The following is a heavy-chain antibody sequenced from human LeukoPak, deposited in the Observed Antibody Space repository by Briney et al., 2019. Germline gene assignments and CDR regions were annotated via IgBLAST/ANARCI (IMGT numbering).Heavy chain of an antibody. CDR3: ARAGRANYFENWHFDL. CDR2: IYYSGST. Sequence: SETLSLTCTVSGGSISSGGYYWSWIRQHPGKGLEWIGYIYYSGSTYYNPSLKSRVTISVDTSKNQISLRLTSVTAADTAVYYCARAGRANYFENWHFDLWGRGTLVTVS. V-gene: IGHV4-31*03. CDR1: GGSISSGGYY. D-gene: IGHD2/OR15-2a*01. J-gene: IGHJ2*01.